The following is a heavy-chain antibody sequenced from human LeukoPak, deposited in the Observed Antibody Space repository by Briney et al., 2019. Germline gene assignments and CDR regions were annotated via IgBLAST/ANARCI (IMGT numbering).Heavy chain of an antibody. CDR3: ARPLRFLEWSFDP. V-gene: IGHV1-8*03. Sequence: ASVKVSCKPYGYTFTSYDINWVRQATGQGLEWMGWMNPNSGNTGYAQKFQGRVTITRNTSISTAYMELSSLRSEDTAVYYCARPLRFLEWSFDPWGQGTLVTVSS. CDR2: MNPNSGNT. D-gene: IGHD3-3*01. CDR1: GYTFTSYD. J-gene: IGHJ5*02.